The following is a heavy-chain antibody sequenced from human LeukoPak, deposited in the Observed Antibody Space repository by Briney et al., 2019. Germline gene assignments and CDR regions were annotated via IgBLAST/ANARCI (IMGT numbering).Heavy chain of an antibody. CDR1: GYTFTGYY. CDR3: ARDISGGYYDSSGYFLYPSHFDY. CDR2: INPNSGGT. D-gene: IGHD3-22*01. J-gene: IGHJ4*02. Sequence: ASVKVSCKASGYTFTGYYMHWVRLAPGQGLEWMGWINPNSGGTNYAQKFQGRATMTRDTSISTAYMELSRLRSDDTAAYYCARDISGGYYDSSGYFLYPSHFDYWGQGTLVTVSS. V-gene: IGHV1-2*02.